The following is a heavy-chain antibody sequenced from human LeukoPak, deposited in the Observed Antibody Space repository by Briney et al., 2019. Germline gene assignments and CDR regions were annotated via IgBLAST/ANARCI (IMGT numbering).Heavy chain of an antibody. V-gene: IGHV1-8*01. D-gene: IGHD5-18*01. Sequence: ASVKVSCKASGYTFTSYDINWVRQATGQGLEWMGWMNPNSGNTGYAQKFQGRVTMTRNTSISTAYMELSSLRSEDTAVYYCARQAATLVTNAIDIWGQGTLVTVSS. J-gene: IGHJ3*02. CDR3: ARQAATLVTNAIDI. CDR1: GYTFTSYD. CDR2: MNPNSGNT.